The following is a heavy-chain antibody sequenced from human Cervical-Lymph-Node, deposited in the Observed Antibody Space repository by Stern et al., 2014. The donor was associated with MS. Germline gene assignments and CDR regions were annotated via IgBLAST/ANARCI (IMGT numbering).Heavy chain of an antibody. CDR2: IYDSGST. CDR3: AAGFNLFDY. V-gene: IGHV4-59*01. CDR1: GGSISSYY. Sequence: VQLEESGPGLVKPSETLSLTCTVSGGSISSYYWSWIRQPPGKGLEWIGYIYDSGSTNYNPSRKSRVTISVDTSKNQFSLKLSSVTAADTAVYYCAAGFNLFDYWGQGTLVTVSS. J-gene: IGHJ4*02. D-gene: IGHD5-24*01.